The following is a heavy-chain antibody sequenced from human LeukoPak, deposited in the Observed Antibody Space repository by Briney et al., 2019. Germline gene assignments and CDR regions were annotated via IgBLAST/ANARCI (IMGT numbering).Heavy chain of an antibody. J-gene: IGHJ4*02. CDR1: GGSISSSSYY. CDR3: ARGVIAAAVSN. CDR2: IYYSGST. V-gene: IGHV4-39*07. Sequence: SETLSLTCTVSGGSISSSSYYWGWIRQPPGKGLEWIGSIYYSGSTYYNPSLKSRVTISVDTSKNQFSLKLSSVTAADTAVYYCARGVIAAAVSNWGQGTLVTVSS. D-gene: IGHD6-13*01.